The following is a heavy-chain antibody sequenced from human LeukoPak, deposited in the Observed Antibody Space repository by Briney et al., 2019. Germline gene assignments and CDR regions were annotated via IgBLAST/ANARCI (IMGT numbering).Heavy chain of an antibody. CDR3: ARDRWCSTTTCYFDY. Sequence: GGSLGLSCAASGFTFSSYSMNWVRQAPGKGLEWVSSISSSNSYINYADSVKGRFTISRDNAKNSLYLQMNSLRAEDTAVYYCARDRWCSTTTCYFDYWGQGNLVTVSS. CDR1: GFTFSSYS. CDR2: ISSSNSYI. J-gene: IGHJ4*02. D-gene: IGHD2-2*01. V-gene: IGHV3-21*01.